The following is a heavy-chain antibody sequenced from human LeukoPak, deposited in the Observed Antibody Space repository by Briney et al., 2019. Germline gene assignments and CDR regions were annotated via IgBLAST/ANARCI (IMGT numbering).Heavy chain of an antibody. CDR1: GYTFTGYY. Sequence: ASVKVSCKASGYTFTGYYMHWVRQAPGQGLEWMGWIRGDNGNTNYAQKFQGRVTMSTDTSTSTAYMELRSLGSDETAVFYCARVDLLTGYYFFDYWGQGTLVTVSS. J-gene: IGHJ4*02. D-gene: IGHD3-9*01. CDR2: IRGDNGNT. V-gene: IGHV1-18*04. CDR3: ARVDLLTGYYFFDY.